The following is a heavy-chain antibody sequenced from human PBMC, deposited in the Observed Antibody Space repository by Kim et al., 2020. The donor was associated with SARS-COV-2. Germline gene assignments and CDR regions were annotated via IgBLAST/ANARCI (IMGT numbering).Heavy chain of an antibody. V-gene: IGHV3-74*01. D-gene: IGHD3-22*01. J-gene: IGHJ4*02. CDR1: GFTFSSYW. Sequence: GGSLRLSCAASGFTFSSYWMHWVRQAPGKGLVWVSRINSDGSSTSYADSVKGRFTISRDNAKNTLYLQMNSLRAEDTAVYYCARVSLFYDSSGYYYDNYFDYWGQGTLVTVSS. CDR3: ARVSLFYDSSGYYYDNYFDY. CDR2: INSDGSST.